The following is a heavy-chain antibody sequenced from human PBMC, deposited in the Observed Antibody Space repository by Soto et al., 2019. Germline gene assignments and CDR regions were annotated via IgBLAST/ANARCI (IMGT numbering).Heavy chain of an antibody. V-gene: IGHV4-59*01. J-gene: IGHJ4*02. CDR2: IYYSGST. CDR1: GGSISSYY. CDR3: ARGGVGATGPFFDY. Sequence: SETLSLTCTVSGGSISSYYRSWIRQPPGKGLEWIGYIYYSGSTNYNPSLKSRVTISVDTSKNQFSLKLSSVTAADTAVYYCARGGVGATGPFFDYWGQGTLVTVSS. D-gene: IGHD1-26*01.